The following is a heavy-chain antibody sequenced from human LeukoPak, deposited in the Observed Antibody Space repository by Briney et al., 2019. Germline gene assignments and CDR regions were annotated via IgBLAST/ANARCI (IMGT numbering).Heavy chain of an antibody. D-gene: IGHD3-10*01. CDR1: GGSISPYY. CDR2: IYSSGNT. Sequence: LETLSLTCTVSGGSISPYYWSWIRQPAGKGLGWIGRIYSSGNTDYNPSLKGRVTISVDKSKNQFSLNLSSVTAADTAVYYCAREGSGSYYNVVFDFWGQGTLVTVSS. V-gene: IGHV4-4*07. CDR3: AREGSGSYYNVVFDF. J-gene: IGHJ4*02.